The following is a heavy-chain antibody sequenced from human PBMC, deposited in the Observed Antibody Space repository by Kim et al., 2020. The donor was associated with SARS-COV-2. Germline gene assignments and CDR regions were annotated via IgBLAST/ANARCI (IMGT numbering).Heavy chain of an antibody. CDR1: GGSISSGDYY. V-gene: IGHV4-30-4*01. D-gene: IGHD2-2*02. CDR2: IYYSGST. CDR3: AAEMDCSSTSCYKGNDAFDI. Sequence: SETLSLTCTVSGGSISSGDYYWSWIRQPPGKGLEWIGYIYYSGSTYYNPSLKSRVTISVDTSKNQFSLKLSSVTAADTAVYYCAAEMDCSSTSCYKGNDAFDIWGQGTMVTVSS. J-gene: IGHJ3*02.